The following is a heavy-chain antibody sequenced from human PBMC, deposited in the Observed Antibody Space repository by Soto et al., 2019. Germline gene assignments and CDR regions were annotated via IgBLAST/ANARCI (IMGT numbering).Heavy chain of an antibody. CDR1: GDSVSSNGAA. Sequence: SQTLSLPCAISGDSVSSNGAAWNWIRQSPSRGLEWLGRTYYRSRWYSDYAPSVKSRITVNPDTSQNQFSLQLNSVTPEDTAIYYCAREPPGFHSAFDFWGQGTLVTVSS. D-gene: IGHD4-4*01. J-gene: IGHJ4*02. V-gene: IGHV6-1*01. CDR2: TYYRSRWYS. CDR3: AREPPGFHSAFDF.